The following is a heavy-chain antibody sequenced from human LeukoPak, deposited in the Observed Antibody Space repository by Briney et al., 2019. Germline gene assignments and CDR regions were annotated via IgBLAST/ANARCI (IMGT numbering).Heavy chain of an antibody. V-gene: IGHV1-8*01. D-gene: IGHD3-16*02. CDR2: MNPNSGNT. Sequence: ASVKVSCKASGYTFTSYDINWVRQATGQGLEWMGWMNPNSGNTGYAQKFQGRVTMIRNTSISTAYMELSSLRSEDTAVYYCARGRRLRLGELSFWGQGTLVTVSS. CDR1: GYTFTSYD. J-gene: IGHJ4*02. CDR3: ARGRRLRLGELSF.